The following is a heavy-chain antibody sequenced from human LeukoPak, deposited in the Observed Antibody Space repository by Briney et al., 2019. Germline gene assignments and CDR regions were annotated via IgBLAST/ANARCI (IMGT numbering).Heavy chain of an antibody. Sequence: ASVKVSCKASGGTFSSYAISWVRQAPGQGLEWMGGLIPIFGTANYAQKFQGRVTITTDESTSTAYMELSSLRSEDTAVYYCARASERYSCGDVSWFLDYWGQGTLVTVSS. J-gene: IGHJ4*02. CDR1: GGTFSSYA. V-gene: IGHV1-69*05. CDR2: LIPIFGTA. CDR3: ARASERYSCGDVSWFLDY. D-gene: IGHD5-18*01.